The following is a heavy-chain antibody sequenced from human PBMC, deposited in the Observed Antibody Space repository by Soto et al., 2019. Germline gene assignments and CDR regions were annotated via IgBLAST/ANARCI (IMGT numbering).Heavy chain of an antibody. D-gene: IGHD2-2*02. J-gene: IGHJ6*02. CDR1: GFTFSSYS. V-gene: IGHV3-21*01. CDR3: AREGYCSSTSCYNYGMDV. CDR2: ISSSSSYI. Sequence: GGSLRLFCAASGFTFSSYSMNWVRQAPGKGLEWVSSISSSSSYIYYADSVKGRFTISRDNAKNSLYLQMNSLRAEDTAVYYCAREGYCSSTSCYNYGMDVWGQGTTVTVSS.